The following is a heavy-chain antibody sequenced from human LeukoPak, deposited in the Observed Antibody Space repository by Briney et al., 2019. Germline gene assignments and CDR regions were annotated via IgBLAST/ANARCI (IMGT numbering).Heavy chain of an antibody. J-gene: IGHJ4*02. D-gene: IGHD3/OR15-3a*01. CDR1: GFTFSSYG. Sequence: GGSLRLSCAAPGFTFSSYGMHWVRQAPGKGLDWLAFILYDGSNKYYADSVKGRFTISRDNSKNTLYLQMNSLSAEDTAVYYCARDRGSGLDYWGQGTLVTVSS. CDR3: ARDRGSGLDY. CDR2: ILYDGSNK. V-gene: IGHV3-30*02.